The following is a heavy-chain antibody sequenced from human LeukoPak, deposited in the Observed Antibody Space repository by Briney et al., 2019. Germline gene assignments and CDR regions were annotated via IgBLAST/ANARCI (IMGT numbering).Heavy chain of an antibody. CDR2: ISSNSSHT. Sequence: GGSLRLSCAASGFTFSDYFMSWIRQAPGKGLEWVSYISSNSSHTNYADSVKGRFTISRDNAKNSLYLQMSSLRAEDTAVYYCARGHYELWLWGQGTLVTVSS. CDR1: GFTFSDYF. J-gene: IGHJ1*01. V-gene: IGHV3-11*06. D-gene: IGHD3-3*01. CDR3: ARGHYELWL.